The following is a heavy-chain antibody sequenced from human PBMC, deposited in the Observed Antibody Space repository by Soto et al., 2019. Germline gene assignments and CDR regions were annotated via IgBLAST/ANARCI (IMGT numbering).Heavy chain of an antibody. CDR3: ARDKWLVPFDY. CDR2: INPNSGGT. V-gene: IGHV1-2*02. D-gene: IGHD6-19*01. CDR1: GYNFTGYY. J-gene: IGHJ4*02. Sequence: VSVKVSCKASGYNFTGYYMHWVRQAPGQGLEWMGWINPNSGGTNYAQKFQGRVTMTRDTSISTAYMELSRLRSDDTAVYYCARDKWLVPFDYWGQGTLVTVSS.